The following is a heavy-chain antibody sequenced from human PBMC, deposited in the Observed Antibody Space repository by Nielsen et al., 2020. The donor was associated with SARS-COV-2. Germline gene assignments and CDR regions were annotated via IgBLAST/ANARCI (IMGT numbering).Heavy chain of an antibody. CDR1: GGSISSSSYY. V-gene: IGHV4-39*01. Sequence: SETLSLTCTVSGGSISSSSYYWGWIRRPPGKGLEWLGCIYYSGSTYYNPSLKSRVTISVDTSKNQFSLKLSSVTAADTAVYYCASTAYYHGSGNWGQGTLVTVSS. J-gene: IGHJ4*02. CDR2: IYYSGST. CDR3: ASTAYYHGSGN. D-gene: IGHD3-10*01.